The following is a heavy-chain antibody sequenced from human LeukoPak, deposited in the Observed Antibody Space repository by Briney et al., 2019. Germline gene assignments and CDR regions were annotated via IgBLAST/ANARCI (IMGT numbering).Heavy chain of an antibody. CDR3: AKGGKWDVTPFDY. D-gene: IGHD1-26*01. Sequence: GGSLRLSCAASGFTFSNYAMSWVRQAPGKGLEWVSVISGGGGSTYYADSVKGRFTISRDNSKNTLYLQMISLRAEDTAVYYCAKGGKWDVTPFDYWGQGTLVTVSS. J-gene: IGHJ4*02. CDR2: ISGGGGST. CDR1: GFTFSNYA. V-gene: IGHV3-23*01.